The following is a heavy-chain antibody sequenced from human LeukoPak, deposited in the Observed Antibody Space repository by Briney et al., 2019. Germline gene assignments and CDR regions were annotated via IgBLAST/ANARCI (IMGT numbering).Heavy chain of an antibody. D-gene: IGHD3-10*01. V-gene: IGHV4-39*07. CDR1: GGSISSSSYS. CDR3: ARSSRVLRGFDP. CDR2: IYYSGST. Sequence: SETLSLTCTVSGGSISSSSYSWGWIRQPPGKGLEWIGSIYYSGSTYYNPSLKSRVTISVDTSKNQFSLKLSSVTAADTAVYYCARSSRVLRGFDPWGQGTLVTVSS. J-gene: IGHJ5*02.